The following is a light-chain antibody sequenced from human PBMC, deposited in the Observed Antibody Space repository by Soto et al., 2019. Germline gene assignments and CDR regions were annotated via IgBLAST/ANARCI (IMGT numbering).Light chain of an antibody. CDR2: EVS. J-gene: IGLJ2*01. Sequence: QSALTQPPSASGSPGQSVTISCTGTSSDVGGYNYVSWYQQHPGKAPQLMISEVSKRPSGVPDRFSGSKSGNTASLTVSGLQADDEADYYCSSFAGNNNLVFGGGTKVTVL. CDR1: SSDVGGYNY. V-gene: IGLV2-8*01. CDR3: SSFAGNNNLV.